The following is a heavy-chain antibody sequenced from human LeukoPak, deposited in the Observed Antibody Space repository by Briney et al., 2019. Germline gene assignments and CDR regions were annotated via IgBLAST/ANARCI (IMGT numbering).Heavy chain of an antibody. CDR3: ARDWAPYYYDSSGPLDP. CDR2: VNRDGSET. J-gene: IGHJ5*02. D-gene: IGHD3-22*01. Sequence: GGSLRLSCAASGFTLSNHWMTWVRQVPGRGPEWVANVNRDGSETYYLDSVKGRFTISRDNAKNSVYLQMNSLRAEDTAVYYCARDWAPYYYDSSGPLDPWGQGTLVTVSS. CDR1: GFTLSNHW. V-gene: IGHV3-7*01.